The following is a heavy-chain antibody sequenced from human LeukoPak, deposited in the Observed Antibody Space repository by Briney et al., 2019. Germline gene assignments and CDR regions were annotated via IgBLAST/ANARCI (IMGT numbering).Heavy chain of an antibody. CDR1: GFTFSSYA. CDR3: AKGGGDYLIYYGMDV. CDR2: IDGSGGST. D-gene: IGHD4-17*01. Sequence: GGSLRLSCAASGFTFSSYAMSWVRQAPGKGLEWVSCIDGSGGSTYYADSVKGRFTISRDNSKNTLYLQMNTLRAEDTAVYYCAKGGGDYLIYYGMDVWGQGTTVTVSS. J-gene: IGHJ6*02. V-gene: IGHV3-23*01.